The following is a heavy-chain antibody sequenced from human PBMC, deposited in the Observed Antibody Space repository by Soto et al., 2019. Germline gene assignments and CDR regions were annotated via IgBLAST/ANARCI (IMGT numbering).Heavy chain of an antibody. CDR2: IIPIFGTA. J-gene: IGHJ3*02. V-gene: IGHV1-69*13. CDR3: ASGSYMLGAFDI. D-gene: IGHD3-16*01. Sequence: SVKVSFKASGGPFSSYAISWVRQAPGQGLEWMGGIIPIFGTANYAQKFQGRVTITADESTSTAYMELSSLRSEDTAVYYCASGSYMLGAFDIWGQGTMVPVSS. CDR1: GGPFSSYA.